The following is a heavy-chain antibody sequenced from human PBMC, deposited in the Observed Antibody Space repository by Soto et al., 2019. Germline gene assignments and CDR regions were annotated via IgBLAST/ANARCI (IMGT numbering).Heavy chain of an antibody. CDR2: VYSSGTT. J-gene: IGHJ4*02. V-gene: IGHV4-4*07. CDR3: ARDIGSFAYGEGY. D-gene: IGHD3-10*01. CDR1: GGSINSYW. Sequence: SETLSLTCSVSGGSINSYWWSWIRQPAGKGLEWIGRVYSSGTTDYNPSLNSRATMSVETSKNQFSLKLSSVTAADTAVYYCARDIGSFAYGEGYWGQGVQVTVSS.